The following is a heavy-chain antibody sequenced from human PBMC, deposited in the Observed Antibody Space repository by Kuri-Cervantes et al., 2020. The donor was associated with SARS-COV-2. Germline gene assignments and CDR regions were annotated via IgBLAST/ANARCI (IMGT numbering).Heavy chain of an antibody. Sequence: GESLKISCAASGFTFSSYGMHWVRQAPGKGLEWVANIKQDGSEKYYVDSVKGRFTISRDNAKNSLYLQMNSLRAEDTAVYYCARLLPGPVDYWGQGTLVTVSS. D-gene: IGHD2-15*01. J-gene: IGHJ4*02. V-gene: IGHV3-7*01. CDR1: GFTFSSYG. CDR3: ARLLPGPVDY. CDR2: IKQDGSEK.